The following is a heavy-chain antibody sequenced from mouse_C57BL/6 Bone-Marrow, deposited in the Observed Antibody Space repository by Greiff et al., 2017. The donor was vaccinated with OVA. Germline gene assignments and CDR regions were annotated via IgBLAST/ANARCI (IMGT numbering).Heavy chain of an antibody. CDR2: IYPGSGST. CDR3: ARYLAMDY. V-gene: IGHV1-55*01. J-gene: IGHJ4*01. Sequence: QVHVKQSGAELVKPGASVKMSCKASGYTFTSYWITWVKQRPGQGLEWIGDIYPGSGSTNYNEKFKSKATLTVDTSSSTAYMQLSSLTSEDSAVYYCARYLAMDYWGQGTSVTVSS. CDR1: GYTFTSYW.